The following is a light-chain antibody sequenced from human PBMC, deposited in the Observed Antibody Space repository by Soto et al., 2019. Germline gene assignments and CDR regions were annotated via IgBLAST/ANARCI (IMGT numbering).Light chain of an antibody. CDR3: QLYGISPH. CDR1: QSVSNNY. V-gene: IGKV3-20*01. CDR2: GAS. Sequence: EIVLTQSPGTLSLSPGERATLSCRASQSVSNNYLAWYQQKPGQAPRLLIYGASNRATGIPARFSGSGSGTQFTLTISSLQSEDFAVYYCQLYGISPHFGQGTRLEIK. J-gene: IGKJ5*01.